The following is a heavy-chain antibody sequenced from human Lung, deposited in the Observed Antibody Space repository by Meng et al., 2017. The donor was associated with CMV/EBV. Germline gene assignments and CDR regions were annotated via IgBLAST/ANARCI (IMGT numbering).Heavy chain of an antibody. CDR3: ARTPRGYSYGYSAYYFDD. CDR1: GFTFSLFE. D-gene: IGHD5-18*01. J-gene: IGHJ4*02. Sequence: GGSLRPXXAASGFTFSLFEMNWVRQAPGKGLEWISYINDATNNKYYADSVKGRFTISRDNAQNSLYLQMSSLRADDTAVYFCARTPRGYSYGYSAYYFDDWGQGKXVTGAS. CDR2: INDATNNK. V-gene: IGHV3-48*03.